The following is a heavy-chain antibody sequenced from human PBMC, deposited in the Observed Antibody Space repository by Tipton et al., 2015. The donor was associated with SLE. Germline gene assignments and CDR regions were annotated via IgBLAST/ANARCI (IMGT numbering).Heavy chain of an antibody. D-gene: IGHD5-24*01. Sequence: SLTCTVSGVSIRTPTYYWGWIRQPPGKGLEWIGTISHSGNTYSHTSLESRVTISVDTSQNQFSMSLSSVSAADTAVYYCARKELSTMRDYWGQGTLVTVSS. CDR1: GVSIRTPTYY. J-gene: IGHJ4*02. V-gene: IGHV4-39*07. CDR2: ISHSGNT. CDR3: ARKELSTMRDY.